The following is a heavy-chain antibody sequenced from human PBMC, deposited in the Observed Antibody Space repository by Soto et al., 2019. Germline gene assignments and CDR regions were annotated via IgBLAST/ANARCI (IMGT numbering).Heavy chain of an antibody. V-gene: IGHV1-69*08. D-gene: IGHD6-19*01. Sequence: QVQLVQSGAEVKKPGSSVKVSCKASGGTFSSYTISWVRQAPGQGLEWMGRIIPILGIANYAQKFQGRVTINADKSTSTAYTGLSSLKSKDTAVYYCTREGTEAGTLFDPLGQGTLITFSS. CDR1: GGTFSSYT. CDR3: TREGTEAGTLFDP. J-gene: IGHJ5*02. CDR2: IIPILGIA.